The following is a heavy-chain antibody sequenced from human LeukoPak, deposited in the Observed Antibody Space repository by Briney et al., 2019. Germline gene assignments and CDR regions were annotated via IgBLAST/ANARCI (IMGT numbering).Heavy chain of an antibody. CDR1: GGPISTYY. D-gene: IGHD5-12*01. V-gene: IGHV4-59*01. Sequence: PSETLSLTCTLSGGPISTYYWSWIRQPPGKGLVWIGYIYHSGSTNYNPSLKSRVTISVDTSKNQFSLKLSSVTAADTAVYYCARGGGYASPIGYWGQGALVTVSS. J-gene: IGHJ4*02. CDR2: IYHSGST. CDR3: ARGGGYASPIGY.